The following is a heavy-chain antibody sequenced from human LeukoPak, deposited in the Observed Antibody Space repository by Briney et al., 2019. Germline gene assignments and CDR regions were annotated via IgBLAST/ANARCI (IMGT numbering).Heavy chain of an antibody. D-gene: IGHD5-12*01. CDR3: ARLRDAFDI. V-gene: IGHV4-59*03. CDR2: IYYSGST. J-gene: IGHJ3*02. CDR1: GGSISGYY. Sequence: SETLSLTCTVSGGSISGYYWSWIRQPPVKGLEWIGYIYYSGSTNYNPSLNSRVTISVDTSKNQFSLKLTSVTAADTAVYYCARLRDAFDIWGQGTMVTVSS.